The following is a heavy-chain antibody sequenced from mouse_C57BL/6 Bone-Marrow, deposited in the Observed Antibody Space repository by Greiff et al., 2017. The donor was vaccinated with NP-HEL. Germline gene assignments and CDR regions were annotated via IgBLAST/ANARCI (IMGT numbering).Heavy chain of an antibody. CDR3: TTYSWYFDV. Sequence: EVQLQQSGAELVRPGASVKLSCPASGFNIKDDYMHWVKQRPEQGLEWIGWIDPENGDTEYASKFQGKATITADTSSNTAYLQLSSLTSEDTAVYYCTTYSWYFDVWGTGTTVTVSS. V-gene: IGHV14-4*01. CDR2: IDPENGDT. CDR1: GFNIKDDY. J-gene: IGHJ1*03.